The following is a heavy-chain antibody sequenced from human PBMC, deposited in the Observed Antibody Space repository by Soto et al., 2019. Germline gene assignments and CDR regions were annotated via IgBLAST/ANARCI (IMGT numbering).Heavy chain of an antibody. CDR1: GFTFSNYY. D-gene: IGHD2-15*01. Sequence: QVQLVDSGGGLVKPGGSLRLSCAASGFTFSNYYMTWIRQAPGKGLEWISYISDSGSVTYYADSVQGRFSISRDNAKNSLFLEMNDLRVADTAVYYCARCLLGVGDPFDIWGQGTMVTVSS. CDR3: ARCLLGVGDPFDI. J-gene: IGHJ3*02. V-gene: IGHV3-11*01. CDR2: ISDSGSVT.